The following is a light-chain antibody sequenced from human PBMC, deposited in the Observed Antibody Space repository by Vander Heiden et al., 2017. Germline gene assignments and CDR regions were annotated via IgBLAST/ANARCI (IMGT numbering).Light chain of an antibody. CDR3: QSYDNSLDNSV. CDR1: SSNIGAGYD. CDR2: ANT. Sequence: QSVLTQPPSVSGAPGQRGTISCTGSSSNIGAGYDVHWYQQLPGTAPKLLIYANTNRPSGVPDRFSGSKSGTSASLAITGLQAEDEADYYCQSYDNSLDNSVFGGGTKLTVL. J-gene: IGLJ3*02. V-gene: IGLV1-40*01.